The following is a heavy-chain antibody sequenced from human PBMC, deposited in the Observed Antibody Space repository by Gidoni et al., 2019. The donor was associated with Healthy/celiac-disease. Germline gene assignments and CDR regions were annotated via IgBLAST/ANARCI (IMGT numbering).Heavy chain of an antibody. CDR1: GSSLINARMG. Sequence: QVTLKESGPVLVKPTATPTLTCTVPGSSLINARMGVSWILQPPGKALEWLAHIFSNDEKSYSTSLKSRLTISKDTSKSQVVLTMTNMDPVDTATYYCAREIVGATPFDYWGQGTLVTVSS. CDR2: IFSNDEK. J-gene: IGHJ4*02. V-gene: IGHV2-26*01. CDR3: AREIVGATPFDY. D-gene: IGHD1-26*01.